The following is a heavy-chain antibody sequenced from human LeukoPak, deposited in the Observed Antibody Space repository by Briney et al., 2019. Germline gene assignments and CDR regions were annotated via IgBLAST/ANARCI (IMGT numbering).Heavy chain of an antibody. V-gene: IGHV4-59*01. Sequence: SETLSLTCTASGGSISSYYWSWIRQPPGKGLEWIGYIYYSGSTNYNPSLKSRVTISVDTSKNQFSLKLSSVTAADTAVYYCARVVKDYYDFWSGYYVFDYWGQGTLVTVSS. CDR1: GGSISSYY. D-gene: IGHD3-3*01. J-gene: IGHJ4*02. CDR2: IYYSGST. CDR3: ARVVKDYYDFWSGYYVFDY.